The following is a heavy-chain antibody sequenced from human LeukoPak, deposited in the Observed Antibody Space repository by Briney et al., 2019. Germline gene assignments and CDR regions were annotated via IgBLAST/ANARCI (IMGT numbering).Heavy chain of an antibody. Sequence: PGGSLRLSCAASGFTFSSYSMNWVRQAPGKGLEWVSSISSSSSYIYYADSVKGRFTISRDNAKNSLYLQMNSLRAEDTAVYYRARDRGWLQNRKDGDDYWGQGTLVTVSS. V-gene: IGHV3-21*01. CDR3: ARDRGWLQNRKDGDDY. CDR2: ISSSSSYI. CDR1: GFTFSSYS. J-gene: IGHJ4*02. D-gene: IGHD5-24*01.